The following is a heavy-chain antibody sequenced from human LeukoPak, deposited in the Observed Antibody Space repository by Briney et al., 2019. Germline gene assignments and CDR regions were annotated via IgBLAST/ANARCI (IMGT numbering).Heavy chain of an antibody. CDR1: GYTFTGYY. Sequence: ASVKVSCKASGYTFTGYYMNWVRQAPGQGLEWMGWINPNSGGTNYAQKFQGRVTMTRDTSISTAYMELSRLRSDDTAVYYCARSGVVVVAATRAFDPWGQGTLVTVSS. D-gene: IGHD2-15*01. CDR3: ARSGVVVVAATRAFDP. V-gene: IGHV1-2*02. J-gene: IGHJ5*02. CDR2: INPNSGGT.